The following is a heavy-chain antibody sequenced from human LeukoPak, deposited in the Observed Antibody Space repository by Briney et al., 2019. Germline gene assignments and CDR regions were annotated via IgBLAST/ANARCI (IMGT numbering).Heavy chain of an antibody. J-gene: IGHJ6*03. V-gene: IGHV5-51*01. Sequence: GESLKISCKGSGYSFTSYWIGWVRQMPGKGLEWMGIIYPGDSDTRYSPSFQGQVTISADKSISTAYLQWSSLKASDTAMYYCARHSQNYDFWSGYPQGGYYYYMDVWGKGTTVTVSS. CDR2: IYPGDSDT. D-gene: IGHD3-3*01. CDR3: ARHSQNYDFWSGYPQGGYYYYMDV. CDR1: GYSFTSYW.